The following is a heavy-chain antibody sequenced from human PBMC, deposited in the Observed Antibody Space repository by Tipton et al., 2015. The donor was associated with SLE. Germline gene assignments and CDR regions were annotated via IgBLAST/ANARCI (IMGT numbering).Heavy chain of an antibody. CDR2: IYYSGST. CDR3: AREHYDILTGYNYYYYYMDV. D-gene: IGHD3-9*01. CDR1: GGSISSYY. Sequence: TLSLTCTVSGGSISSYYWSWIRQPPGKGLEWIGYIYYSGSTNYNPSLKSRVTISVDTSKNQFSLKLSPVTAADTAVYYCAREHYDILTGYNYYYYYMDVWGKGTTVTVSS. J-gene: IGHJ6*03. V-gene: IGHV4-59*01.